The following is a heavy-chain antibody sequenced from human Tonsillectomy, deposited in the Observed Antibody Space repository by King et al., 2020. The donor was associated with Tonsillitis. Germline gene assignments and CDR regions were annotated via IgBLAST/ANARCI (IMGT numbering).Heavy chain of an antibody. D-gene: IGHD1-14*01. V-gene: IGHV3-7*03. CDR1: GLTFSRYW. J-gene: IGHJ3*01. Sequence: VQLVESGGGLVQPGGSLRLSCAASGLTFSRYWMSWVRQAPGKGLEWVANIKQDGSEKYYVDSVKGRFTISRDNAKTSLYLQMSGLRAEDTAVYYCVSPNPEQGIAFDFWGQGTMVTVSS. CDR3: VSPNPEQGIAFDF. CDR2: IKQDGSEK.